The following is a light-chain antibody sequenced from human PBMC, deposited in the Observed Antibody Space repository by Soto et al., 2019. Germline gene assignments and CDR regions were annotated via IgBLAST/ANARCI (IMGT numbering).Light chain of an antibody. V-gene: IGKV3-20*01. CDR2: GAS. J-gene: IGKJ2*01. CDR3: QQYGRSPMFT. Sequence: EIVLTQSPGTLSLSPGDRATLSCRASQSVSSNSLAWYQQKPGQAPRLLIYGASRGAAGIPDRFSGSGSGTDFTLTISRLEPEDFAVYFCQQYGRSPMFTFGRGTKLEVK. CDR1: QSVSSNS.